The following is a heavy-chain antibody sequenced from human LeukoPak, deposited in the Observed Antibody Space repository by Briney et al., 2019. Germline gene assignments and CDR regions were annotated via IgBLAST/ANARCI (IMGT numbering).Heavy chain of an antibody. CDR2: IYPADSDT. CDR3: ARAEYFASESFPAHY. CDR1: GYIFTNYR. V-gene: IGHV5-51*01. J-gene: IGHJ4*02. Sequence: KAGESLKISCKGSGYIFTNYRIGWVRQMPGKGLEWMGIIYPADSDTRYSPSFQGQVTISVDKSISTAYLQWSSLKASDTAIYYCARAEYFASESFPAHYWGQGSLVTVSS. D-gene: IGHD3-10*01.